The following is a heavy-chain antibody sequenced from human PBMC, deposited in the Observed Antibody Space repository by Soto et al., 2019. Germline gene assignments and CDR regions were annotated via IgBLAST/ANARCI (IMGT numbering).Heavy chain of an antibody. V-gene: IGHV4-34*01. CDR3: GREFASSSFHYYYYAVDV. D-gene: IGHD6-6*01. CDR2: VDHGGST. Sequence: SETLSLTCAVYGGAFSGYSWTWIRQPPGKGPEWIGEVDHGGSTTYNPSLKSRVTISVDTSKNQFSLKLSSVTAADTAMYYCGREFASSSFHYYYYAVDVWGQGTTVTVSS. CDR1: GGAFSGYS. J-gene: IGHJ6*02.